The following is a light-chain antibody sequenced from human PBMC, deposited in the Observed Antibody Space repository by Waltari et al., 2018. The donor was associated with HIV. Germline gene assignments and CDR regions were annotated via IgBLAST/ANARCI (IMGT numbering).Light chain of an antibody. J-gene: IGLJ2*01. CDR2: EVV. CDR1: NSPFVISNY. Sequence: ALTQPAPVSASPGQSITISCPVPNSPFVISNYVPWYQQHPGNVPKVILYEVVSRPSGVSHRFSGSQSGNTASLTISGLQAEDEADYYCSSYTSNDTVLFGGGTKVTVL. CDR3: SSYTSNDTVL. V-gene: IGLV2-14*01.